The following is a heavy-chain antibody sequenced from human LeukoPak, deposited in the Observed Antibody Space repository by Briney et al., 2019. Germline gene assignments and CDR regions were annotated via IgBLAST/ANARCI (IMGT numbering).Heavy chain of an antibody. CDR3: ARDTDYGGNFAPVDY. J-gene: IGHJ4*02. V-gene: IGHV3-23*01. D-gene: IGHD4-23*01. CDR1: GFTFSSYA. Sequence: PGGSLRLSCAASGFTFSSYAMSWVRQAPGKGLEWVSGLSGSGGNTIYADSVKGRFTISRDNSKNTLYLQMNSLRAEDTAVYYCARDTDYGGNFAPVDYWGQGTLVTVSS. CDR2: LSGSGGNT.